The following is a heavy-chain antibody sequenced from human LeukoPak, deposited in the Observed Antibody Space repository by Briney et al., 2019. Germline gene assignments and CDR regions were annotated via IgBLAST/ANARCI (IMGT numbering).Heavy chain of an antibody. V-gene: IGHV4-59*08. J-gene: IGHJ4*02. Sequence: SETLSLTCTVSGASISTYYWTWIRQPPGKGLEWIGYIYYSGSTNYNPSLKSRVTISVDTSKNQFSLKLNSVTAADTAVYYCARATPDYDILTGYYPFDYWGQGTLVTVSS. CDR1: GASISTYY. D-gene: IGHD3-9*01. CDR2: IYYSGST. CDR3: ARATPDYDILTGYYPFDY.